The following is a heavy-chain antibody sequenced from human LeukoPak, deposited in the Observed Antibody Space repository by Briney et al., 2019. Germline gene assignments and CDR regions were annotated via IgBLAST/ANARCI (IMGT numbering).Heavy chain of an antibody. CDR2: IIPIFGTT. CDR1: GGNFATYA. D-gene: IGHD6-19*01. J-gene: IGHJ4*02. CDR3: ARVLSGWYLGPFDY. V-gene: IGHV1-69*13. Sequence: SVKVSCKASGGNFATYAISWVRQAPGQGLEWMGGIIPIFGTTNYAQEFQGRVTISADESTRTAYMELSNLRSEDTALYYCARVLSGWYLGPFDYWGQGTLVTVSS.